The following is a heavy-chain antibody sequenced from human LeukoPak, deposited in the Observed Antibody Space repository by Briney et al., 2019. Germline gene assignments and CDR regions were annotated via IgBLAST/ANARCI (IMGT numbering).Heavy chain of an antibody. D-gene: IGHD2-15*01. V-gene: IGHV3-7*01. J-gene: IGHJ4*02. CDR1: GFTFSSYG. CDR3: ARDLCSGATCYNGYFDY. CDR2: IKQDGSEK. Sequence: GGSLRLSCAASGFTFSSYGMHWVRQAPGKGLEWVANIKQDGSEKYYVDSMKGRFTISRDNAKNSLFLQMNSLRAEDSAVYYCARDLCSGATCYNGYFDYWGQGTLVTVSS.